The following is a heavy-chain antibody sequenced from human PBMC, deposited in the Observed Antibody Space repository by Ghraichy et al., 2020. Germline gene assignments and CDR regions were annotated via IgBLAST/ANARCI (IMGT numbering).Heavy chain of an antibody. V-gene: IGHV3-48*01. CDR1: GFTFSGYC. CDR2: ITSGSRSK. CDR3: ARATTVVRCYYYAGMDV. J-gene: IGHJ6*02. D-gene: IGHD4-23*01. Sequence: AGSLRLSCVGSGFTFSGYCMNWVRQSPGKGLVWVSCITSGSRSKFYADSVKGRFTVSRDNAQNSLSLQMNSLRAEDTAVYYCARATTVVRCYYYAGMDVWGHGTRVTVSS.